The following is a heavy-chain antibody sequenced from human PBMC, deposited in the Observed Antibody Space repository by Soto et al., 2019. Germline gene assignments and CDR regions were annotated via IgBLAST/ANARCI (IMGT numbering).Heavy chain of an antibody. CDR1: GGSISSYY. CDR3: ARDFRPLGYSTAHYYYYYMDV. CDR2: IYYSGST. J-gene: IGHJ6*03. D-gene: IGHD5-18*01. V-gene: IGHV4-59*01. Sequence: QVQLQESGPGLVKPSETLSLTCTVSGGSISSYYWSWIRQPPGKGLEWIGYIYYSGSTNYNPSLKSRVTISVDTSKNQFSLKLSSVTAADTAVYYCARDFRPLGYSTAHYYYYYMDVWGKGTTVTVSS.